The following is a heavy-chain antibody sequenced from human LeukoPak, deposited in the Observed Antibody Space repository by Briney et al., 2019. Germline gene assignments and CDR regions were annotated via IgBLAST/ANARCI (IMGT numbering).Heavy chain of an antibody. Sequence: SETLSLTCTVSGGSISSSSYYWGWIRQPPGKGLEWIGTIYYSGSTYYNPSLKSRVTISVDTSKNQFSLKLSSVTAADTAVYYCVKDLKIFGVLITPDFDSWGQGTLVTVSS. D-gene: IGHD3-3*01. CDR2: IYYSGST. CDR1: GGSISSSSYY. V-gene: IGHV4-39*01. J-gene: IGHJ4*02. CDR3: VKDLKIFGVLITPDFDS.